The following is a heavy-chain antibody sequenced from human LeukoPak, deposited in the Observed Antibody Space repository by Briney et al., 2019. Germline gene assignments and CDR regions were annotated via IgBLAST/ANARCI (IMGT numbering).Heavy chain of an antibody. CDR3: ARVWYSGYEFDC. CDR1: GYSFATNW. Sequence: GESLKISCKASGYSFATNWIGWVRQMPGKGLEWMGIIYPSDSDTRISPSFQGQVTISADKSISTAYLQWSSLKASDTAMYYCARVWYSGYEFDCWGQGTLVTVSS. J-gene: IGHJ4*02. V-gene: IGHV5-51*01. D-gene: IGHD5-12*01. CDR2: IYPSDSDT.